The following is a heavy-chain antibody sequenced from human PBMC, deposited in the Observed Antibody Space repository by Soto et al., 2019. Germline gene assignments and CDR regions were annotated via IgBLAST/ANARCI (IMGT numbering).Heavy chain of an antibody. J-gene: IGHJ5*02. CDR1: GGSISSGTYY. V-gene: IGHV4-39*02. CDR2: LYYTGRT. Sequence: ETLSLTCTVSGGSISSGTYYWGWILQPPGKGLEWIGSLYYTGRTYYSPSLKSRVTISVDTSKNHFSLNLTSVTAADTAVYYCARRLARGVIGWFDPWGQGALVTVSS. CDR3: ARRLARGVIGWFDP. D-gene: IGHD3-10*01.